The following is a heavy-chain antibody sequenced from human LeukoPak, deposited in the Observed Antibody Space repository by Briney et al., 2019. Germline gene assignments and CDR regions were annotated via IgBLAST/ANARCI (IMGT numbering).Heavy chain of an antibody. Sequence: ASVKVSCKASGYTFTGYYMHWVRQAPGQGLEWMGWINPNSGGTNYAQKFQGRVTMTRDTSISTAYMELSRLRSDDTAVYYCARDLSRVLGSGYDILTGYYGEGAFDIWGQGTMVTVSS. CDR2: INPNSGGT. D-gene: IGHD3-9*01. CDR1: GYTFTGYY. V-gene: IGHV1-2*02. J-gene: IGHJ3*02. CDR3: ARDLSRVLGSGYDILTGYYGEGAFDI.